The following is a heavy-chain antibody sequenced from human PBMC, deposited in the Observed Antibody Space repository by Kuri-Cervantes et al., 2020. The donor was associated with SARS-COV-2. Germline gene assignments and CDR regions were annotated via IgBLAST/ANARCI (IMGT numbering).Heavy chain of an antibody. CDR1: GYTFTSYA. Sequence: ASVNVSCKACGYTFTSYAMNWVRQAPGQGLEWMGWINTNTGNPTYAQDFTGWFVFSLDTSVSTAYLQISSLKAEHTAVYYCARGLSYDFWSGYYPYYHYYMDVWGKGTTVTVSS. D-gene: IGHD3-3*01. J-gene: IGHJ6*03. CDR2: INTNTGNP. V-gene: IGHV7-4-1*02. CDR3: ARGLSYDFWSGYYPYYHYYMDV.